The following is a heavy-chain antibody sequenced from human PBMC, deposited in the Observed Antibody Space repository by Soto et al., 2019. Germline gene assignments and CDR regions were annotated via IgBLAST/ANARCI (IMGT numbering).Heavy chain of an antibody. D-gene: IGHD3-10*01. CDR2: ISGSGGST. Sequence: EVQLLESGGGLVQPGGSLRLSCAASGFTFSGFAMSWFRQAPGRGLGWVSAISGSGGSTYYADSVKGRFTISRDNSKNTLYLQMNSLRAEDTAVYYCAKTVGTELLYYFDYWGQGTLVTVSS. CDR3: AKTVGTELLYYFDY. CDR1: GFTFSGFA. V-gene: IGHV3-23*01. J-gene: IGHJ4*02.